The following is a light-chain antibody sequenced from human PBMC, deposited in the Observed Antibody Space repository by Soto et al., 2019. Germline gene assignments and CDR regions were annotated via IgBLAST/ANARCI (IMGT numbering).Light chain of an antibody. CDR2: DGS. Sequence: IQMTQSPSSLSASVGDGVTITCGASQTISTYLNWYQQKPGRAPKLLIYDGSTLQSGVPSRVSGSGYGTDLTLTISSMQNEDFETYYCQQSYNNTLTFGGGTKVDI. V-gene: IGKV1-39*01. J-gene: IGKJ4*01. CDR1: QTISTY. CDR3: QQSYNNTLT.